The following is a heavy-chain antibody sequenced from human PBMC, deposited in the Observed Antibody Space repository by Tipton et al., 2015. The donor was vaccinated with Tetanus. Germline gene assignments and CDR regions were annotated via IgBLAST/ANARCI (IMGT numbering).Heavy chain of an antibody. Sequence: TLSLTCTVSGGSISSDAHYWSWIRQAPGKGLEWLGYISHSGTTNYNPSLMSRVTLSLDTARGQFSLKLTSVTAADAAVYFCAGVTARRTELYFDHWGQGTLVTVSS. V-gene: IGHV4-30-4*01. CDR1: GGSISSDAHY. CDR3: AGVTARRTELYFDH. CDR2: ISHSGTT. J-gene: IGHJ4*02. D-gene: IGHD6-13*01.